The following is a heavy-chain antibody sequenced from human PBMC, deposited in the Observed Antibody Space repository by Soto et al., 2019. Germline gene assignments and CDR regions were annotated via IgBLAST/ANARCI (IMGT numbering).Heavy chain of an antibody. CDR3: ARVIWSGHLTSDL. CDR2: ISSSSSTI. V-gene: IGHV3-48*02. CDR1: GFTFSSNS. D-gene: IGHD3-3*01. J-gene: IGHJ5*02. Sequence: EVQVVESGGGLVQPGGSLRLSCAASGFTFSSNSMNWVRQAPGKGLEWISYISSSSSTIYADSVKGRFTISRDNAKNSLYLQMNCLRDEETAVYYCARVIWSGHLTSDLWGQGTLVTVSS.